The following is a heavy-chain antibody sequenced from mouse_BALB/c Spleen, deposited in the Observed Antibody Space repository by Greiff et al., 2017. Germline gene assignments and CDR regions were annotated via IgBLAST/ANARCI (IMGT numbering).Heavy chain of an antibody. J-gene: IGHJ4*01. CDR1: GFTFSSFG. Sequence: DVKLQESGGGLVQPGGSRKLSCAASGFTFSSFGMHWVRQAPEKGLEWVAYISSGSSTIYYADTVKGRFTISRDNPKNTLFLQMTSLRSEDTAMYYCASELGRYAMDYWGQGTSVTVSS. CDR3: ASELGRYAMDY. D-gene: IGHD4-1*01. CDR2: ISSGSSTI. V-gene: IGHV5-17*02.